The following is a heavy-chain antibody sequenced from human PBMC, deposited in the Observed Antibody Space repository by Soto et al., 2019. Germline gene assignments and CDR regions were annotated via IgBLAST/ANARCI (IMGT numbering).Heavy chain of an antibody. CDR2: MDYSGST. V-gene: IGHV4-39*01. CDR1: GGPISASSYY. Sequence: SETLSLTCTVSGGPISASSYYWGWIRQPPGKGLEWIGSMDYSGSTYYNPSLKSRVTISVDTSKNQFSLKLSSLTAADTAVYYGASRQWLRLFDCWGKGTLVTVSS. D-gene: IGHD5-12*01. J-gene: IGHJ4*02. CDR3: ASRQWLRLFDC.